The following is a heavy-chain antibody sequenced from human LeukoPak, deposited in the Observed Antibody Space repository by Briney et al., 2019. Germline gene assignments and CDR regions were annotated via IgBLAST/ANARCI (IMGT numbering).Heavy chain of an antibody. CDR1: GFNFGHYA. V-gene: IGHV3-43D*03. CDR2: ISWDASGT. J-gene: IGHJ6*03. CDR3: AKERRGYYMDV. Sequence: GGSLRLSRAASGFNFGHYAMQWVRQAPGKGLEWVSLISWDASGTYYADSVKGRFTISRDNSKNSLSLQMNSLRPEDTALYYCAKERRGYYMDVWGKGTTVTVSS. D-gene: IGHD3-10*01.